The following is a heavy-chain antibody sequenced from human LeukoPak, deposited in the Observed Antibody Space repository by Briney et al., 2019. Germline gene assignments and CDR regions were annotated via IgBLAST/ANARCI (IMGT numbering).Heavy chain of an antibody. CDR2: IDGSGGST. D-gene: IGHD5-12*01. CDR1: GFTFSSYA. J-gene: IGHJ4*02. Sequence: GGSLRLSCVASGFTFSSYAMSWFRQAPGKGLEWVSAIDGSGGSTYYADSVKGRFAISRDNSKNTLYLQMNSMRAEDTAIYYCAKDRRLPWDYFDSWGQGTLVTVSS. V-gene: IGHV3-23*01. CDR3: AKDRRLPWDYFDS.